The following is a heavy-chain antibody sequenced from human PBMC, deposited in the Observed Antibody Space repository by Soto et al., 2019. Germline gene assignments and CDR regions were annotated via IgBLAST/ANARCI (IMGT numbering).Heavy chain of an antibody. CDR1: GGSFSGYY. J-gene: IGHJ3*02. CDR2: INDSGST. D-gene: IGHD2-2*01. V-gene: IGHV4-34*01. CDR3: AGGECSSNYCFTRWALDI. Sequence: QVQLQQWGAGLLKPSETLSLTCGVYGGSFSGYYWTWIRQTPGKGLEWIGEINDSGSTNYKPSLKSRVTIYADTSKKQFSLNVTSVTDADTAVYYCAGGECSSNYCFTRWALDIWGQGTVVTVSS.